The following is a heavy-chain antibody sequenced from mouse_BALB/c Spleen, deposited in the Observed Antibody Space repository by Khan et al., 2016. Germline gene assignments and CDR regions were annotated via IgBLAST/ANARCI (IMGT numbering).Heavy chain of an antibody. V-gene: IGHV1S135*01. J-gene: IGHJ4*01. D-gene: IGHD1-2*01. CDR3: ARGGHYYGSNYAMDY. CDR1: GYSFTGYN. CDR2: IDPYYGDT. Sequence: VQLQESGPELEKPGASVKISCKASGYSFTGYNMNWVKQIIGKSLEWIGNIDPYYGDTTYNQKFKGKATLTVDKSSSTAYIHLRNLTSEDSAVLYSARGGHYYGSNYAMDYWGQGTSVTVSS.